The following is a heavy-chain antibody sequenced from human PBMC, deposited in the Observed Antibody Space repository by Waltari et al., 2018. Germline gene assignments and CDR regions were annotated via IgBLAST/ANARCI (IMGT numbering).Heavy chain of an antibody. V-gene: IGHV3-74*01. J-gene: IGHJ3*02. CDR3: ATGDSHAFDM. D-gene: IGHD4-17*01. Sequence: VQLVESGGGLVQFGGSLRPPCAASGFAFGSDYMPWVRQTPGKGLVWVSRINGYGTSTTYADSVKGRFTTSRDNARNTLHLQMNSLRVEDTAVYYCATGDSHAFDMWGQGTLVIVSS. CDR1: GFAFGSDY. CDR2: INGYGTST.